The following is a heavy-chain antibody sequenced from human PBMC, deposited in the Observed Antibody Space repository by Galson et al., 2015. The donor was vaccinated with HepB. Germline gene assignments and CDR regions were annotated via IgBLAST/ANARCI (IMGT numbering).Heavy chain of an antibody. V-gene: IGHV4-61*02. CDR3: ARSETIDNWFDP. CDR2: AFASGNT. J-gene: IGHJ5*02. CDR1: GGSITGGSFY. D-gene: IGHD5-24*01. Sequence: TLSLTCTVSGGSITGGSFYLGWLRQPAGKGLEWIGRAFASGNTNYNPPLGGRGSISLDTPQKQFSLQLKSVTAADTAVYYCARSETIDNWFDPWGQGTLVTVSS.